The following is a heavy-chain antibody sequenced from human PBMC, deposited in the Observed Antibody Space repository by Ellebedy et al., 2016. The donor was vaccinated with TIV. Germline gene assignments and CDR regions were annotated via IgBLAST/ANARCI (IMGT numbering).Heavy chain of an antibody. CDR3: ARDPMRRVALAGTDPGYGMDV. CDR2: IHPLSGDT. V-gene: IGHV1-2*02. Sequence: AASVKVSCKASGYTFTGYYMHWVRQAPGQGLEWMGWIHPLSGDTNYAQNFQGRVTMTTATSITTAYMELSSLRSDDTAVYYCARDPMRRVALAGTDPGYGMDVWGQGTTVTVSS. CDR1: GYTFTGYY. D-gene: IGHD6-19*01. J-gene: IGHJ6*02.